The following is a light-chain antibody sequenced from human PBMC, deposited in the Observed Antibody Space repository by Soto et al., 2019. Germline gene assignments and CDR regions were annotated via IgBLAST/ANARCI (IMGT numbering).Light chain of an antibody. CDR3: QHYGSSRT. CDR1: QSVSSY. V-gene: IGKV3-20*01. J-gene: IGKJ1*01. Sequence: EIVLTQSPATLSLSPGERATLSCRASQSVSSYLAWYQQKPGQAPRLLIYGASSRATGIPDRFSGSGSGTDFTLTINRLAPEDFAVYYCQHYGSSRTFGQGTKVDIK. CDR2: GAS.